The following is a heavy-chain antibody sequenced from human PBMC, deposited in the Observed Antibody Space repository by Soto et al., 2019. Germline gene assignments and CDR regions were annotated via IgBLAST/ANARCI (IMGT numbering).Heavy chain of an antibody. CDR2: IYYSGST. V-gene: IGHV4-59*01. J-gene: IGHJ6*02. CDR3: ARHLGSGYYGMDV. Sequence: SETLSLTCTVSGGSISSYYWSWIRQPPGKGLEWIGYIYYSGSTNYNPSLKSRVTISVDTSKNQFSLKLSSVTAADTAVYYCARHLGSGYYGMDVWGQGTTVTVS. D-gene: IGHD3-16*01. CDR1: GGSISSYY.